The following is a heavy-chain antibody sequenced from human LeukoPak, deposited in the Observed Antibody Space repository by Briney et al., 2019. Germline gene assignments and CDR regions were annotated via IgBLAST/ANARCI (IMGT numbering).Heavy chain of an antibody. CDR1: GYSFTGYY. Sequence: ASVKVSCKASGYSFTGYYMHWVRQAPGQGLEWMGWINPITGGTSYAQKLQGRVTMTRDTSISTAYMELSRLRCGDTAVYFCARDAGDYVPFDYWGQGTLVTVSS. J-gene: IGHJ4*02. D-gene: IGHD4-17*01. V-gene: IGHV1-2*02. CDR3: ARDAGDYVPFDY. CDR2: INPITGGT.